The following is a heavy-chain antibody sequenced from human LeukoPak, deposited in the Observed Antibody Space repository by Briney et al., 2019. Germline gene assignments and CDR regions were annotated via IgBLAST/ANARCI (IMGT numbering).Heavy chain of an antibody. Sequence: GGSLRLSCAASGFTFDNYAMSWVRQAPGKGLEWVSAISGSGDSTYHADSVKGRFIISRDNSKSTVYLQMNSLSADDTAVYYCAKGSAAIRPYYFDYSGQGTLVTVSS. CDR2: ISGSGDST. D-gene: IGHD6-13*01. CDR1: GFTFDNYA. V-gene: IGHV3-23*01. CDR3: AKGSAAIRPYYFDY. J-gene: IGHJ4*02.